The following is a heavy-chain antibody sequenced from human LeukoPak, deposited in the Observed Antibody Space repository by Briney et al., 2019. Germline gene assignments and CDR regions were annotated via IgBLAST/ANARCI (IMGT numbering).Heavy chain of an antibody. D-gene: IGHD1-26*01. V-gene: IGHV3-23*01. J-gene: IGHJ4*02. Sequence: PGGSLRLSCAASGFTFSSYAMSWVRQAPRKGLEWVSAISGSGGSTYYADSVKGRFTISRDNSKNTLYLQMNSLRAEDTAVYYCAKESVLRVGASLFDYWGQGTLVTVSS. CDR1: GFTFSSYA. CDR2: ISGSGGST. CDR3: AKESVLRVGASLFDY.